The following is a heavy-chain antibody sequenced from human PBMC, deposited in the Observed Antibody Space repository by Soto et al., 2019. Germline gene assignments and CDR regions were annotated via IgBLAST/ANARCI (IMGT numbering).Heavy chain of an antibody. D-gene: IGHD3-10*01. J-gene: IGHJ3*02. CDR1: GGSISSGGYY. CDR3: ARTLIWFGELLVDFDT. V-gene: IGHV4-31*03. CDR2: IYYSGST. Sequence: SETLSLTCTVSGGSISSGGYYWSWIRQHPGKGLEWIWYIYYSGSTYYNPSLKSRVTISVDTSKNQSSLKLSSVTAADTAVYYCARTLIWFGELLVDFDTWGQGTMVT.